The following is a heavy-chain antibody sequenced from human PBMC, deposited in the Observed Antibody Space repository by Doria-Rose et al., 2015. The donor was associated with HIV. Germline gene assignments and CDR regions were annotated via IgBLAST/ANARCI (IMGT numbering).Heavy chain of an antibody. J-gene: IGHJ4*02. CDR3: ARMGSYRELDY. V-gene: IGHV4-31*03. Sequence: PVLAKPSETLSLTCSVSGASVSSRGYYWNWIRQVPGKGLESLGYTYYTGTSDYSPSLKSRLNMAVDTSKNQFSLKLSFVTVADTAVYYCARMGSYRELDYWGQGALVIVSA. CDR1: GASVSSRGYY. D-gene: IGHD3-3*01. CDR2: TYYTGTS.